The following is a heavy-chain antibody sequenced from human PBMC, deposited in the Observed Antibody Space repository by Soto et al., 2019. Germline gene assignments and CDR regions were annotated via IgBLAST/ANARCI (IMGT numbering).Heavy chain of an antibody. D-gene: IGHD3-3*01. CDR1: GGSISSYY. Sequence: SETLSLTCTVSGGSISSYYWSWIRQPPGKGLEWIGYIYYSGSTNYNPSLKSRVTISVDTSKNQFSLKLSSVTAADTAVYYCAREGLTIFGVGENGFDYWGQGTLVTVSS. CDR3: AREGLTIFGVGENGFDY. CDR2: IYYSGST. J-gene: IGHJ4*02. V-gene: IGHV4-59*01.